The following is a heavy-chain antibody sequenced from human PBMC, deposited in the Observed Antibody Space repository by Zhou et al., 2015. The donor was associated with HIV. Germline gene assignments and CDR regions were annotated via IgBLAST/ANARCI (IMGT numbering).Heavy chain of an antibody. D-gene: IGHD6-6*01. J-gene: IGHJ6*03. CDR3: HTTAARPGPYYYYYMDV. CDR1: GGTFSSYA. Sequence: QVQLVQSGAEVKKPGSSVKVSCKASGGTFSSYAISWVRQAPGQGLEWMGGIIPIFGTANYAQKFQGRVTITADESTSTAYMELSSLRSEDTAVYYCHTTAARPGPYYYYYMDVWGKGTTVTVSS. V-gene: IGHV1-69*01. CDR2: IIPIFGTA.